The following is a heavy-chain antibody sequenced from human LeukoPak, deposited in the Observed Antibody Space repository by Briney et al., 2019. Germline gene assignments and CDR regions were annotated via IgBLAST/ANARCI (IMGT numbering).Heavy chain of an antibody. CDR1: GGSVSSGSYY. CDR2: IYYSGST. V-gene: IGHV4-61*01. CDR3: ADYTMGY. J-gene: IGHJ4*02. Sequence: SETLSLTCTVSGGSVSSGSYYWSWIRQPPGKGLEWIGYIYYSGSTNYNPSLKSRVTISVDTSKNQFSLKLSSVTAADTAVYYCADYTMGYWGQGTLVTVSS. D-gene: IGHD3-10*01.